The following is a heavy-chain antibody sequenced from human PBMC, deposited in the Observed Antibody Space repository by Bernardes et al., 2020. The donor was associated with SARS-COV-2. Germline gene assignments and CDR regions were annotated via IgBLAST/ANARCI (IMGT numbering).Heavy chain of an antibody. V-gene: IGHV3-23*01. Sequence: GGSLRLSCAASGFTFSSYAMSWVRQAPGKGLEWVSAISGSGGSTYYADSVKGRFTISRDNSKNTLYLQMNSLRAEDTAVYYCSKVRCCSGGSCYELDYWGQGTLITVSS. CDR3: SKVRCCSGGSCYELDY. D-gene: IGHD2-15*01. CDR2: ISGSGGST. CDR1: GFTFSSYA. J-gene: IGHJ4*02.